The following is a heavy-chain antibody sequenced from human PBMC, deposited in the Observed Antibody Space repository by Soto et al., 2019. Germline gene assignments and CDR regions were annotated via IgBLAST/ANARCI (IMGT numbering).Heavy chain of an antibody. D-gene: IGHD3-3*02. J-gene: IGHJ5*02. Sequence: QVKLVDSGGGVVQPGRSLRLSCRTSGFTFSSYGMHWVRQAPGKGPEWVAFISTDGSKTDYADSVKGRFTVSRDNPKTILFFQMTSLGGEDPAVYYCTRPRSRLHLPPLDRWGHGTLVTFSS. CDR3: TRPRSRLHLPPLDR. CDR2: ISTDGSKT. CDR1: GFTFSSYG. V-gene: IGHV3-30*03.